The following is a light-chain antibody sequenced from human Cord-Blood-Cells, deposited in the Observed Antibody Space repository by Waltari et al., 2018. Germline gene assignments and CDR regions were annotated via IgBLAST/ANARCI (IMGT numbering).Light chain of an antibody. CDR2: AAS. J-gene: IGKJ1*01. Sequence: DIQLTPSPSSLFASVCYRVTITCRASQSISSYLNWYQQKPGKAPKLLIYAASSLQSGVPSRFSGSGSGTDFTLTISSLQPEDFATYYCQQSYSTLTWTFGQGTKVEIK. V-gene: IGKV1-39*01. CDR1: QSISSY. CDR3: QQSYSTLTWT.